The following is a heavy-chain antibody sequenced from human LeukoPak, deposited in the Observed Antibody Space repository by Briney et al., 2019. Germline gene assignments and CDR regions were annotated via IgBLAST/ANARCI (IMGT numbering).Heavy chain of an antibody. CDR1: GFTFDDYA. V-gene: IGHV3-9*01. CDR2: ISWNSGSI. CDR3: AKDISSSWHMFDY. D-gene: IGHD6-13*01. Sequence: GGSLRPSCAASGFTFDDYAMHWVRQAPGKGLEWVSGISWNSGSIGYADSVKGRFTISRDNAKNSLYLHMNSLRAEDTALYYCAKDISSSWHMFDYWGQGTLVTVSS. J-gene: IGHJ4*02.